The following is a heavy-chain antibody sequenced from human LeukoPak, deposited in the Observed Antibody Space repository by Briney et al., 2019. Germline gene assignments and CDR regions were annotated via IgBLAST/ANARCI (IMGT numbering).Heavy chain of an antibody. CDR3: ARVGYYYGSGSYPDAFDI. V-gene: IGHV4-59*01. CDR1: GGSISSYY. CDR2: IYYSGST. J-gene: IGHJ3*02. Sequence: SETLSLTCTVSGGSISSYYWSWIRQPPGKGLEWIGYIYYSGSTNYSPSLKSRVTISVDTSKNQFSLKLSSVTAADTAVYYCARVGYYYGSGSYPDAFDIWGQGTMVTVSS. D-gene: IGHD3-10*01.